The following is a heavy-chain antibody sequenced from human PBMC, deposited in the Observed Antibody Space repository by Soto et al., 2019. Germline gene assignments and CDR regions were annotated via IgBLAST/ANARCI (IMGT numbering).Heavy chain of an antibody. CDR1: GFTFSSYA. J-gene: IGHJ4*02. V-gene: IGHV3-30-3*01. CDR2: ISYDGSDK. Sequence: GGSLRLSCAASGFTFSSYAMHWVRQAPGKGLEWVALISYDGSDKDYADSVKGRFTISRDNSRNTLFLQMNSLRAEDAAVYYCARARGGYVFDSWGQGTLVTVSS. D-gene: IGHD2-15*01. CDR3: ARARGGYVFDS.